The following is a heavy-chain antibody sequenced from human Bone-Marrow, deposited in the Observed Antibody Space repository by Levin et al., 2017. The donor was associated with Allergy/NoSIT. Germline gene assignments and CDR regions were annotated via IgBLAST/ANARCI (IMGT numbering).Heavy chain of an antibody. CDR1: GFTFSSYW. CDR3: AREPRRFSYGH. D-gene: IGHD5-18*01. CDR2: IKDDGSDK. V-gene: IGHV3-7*01. J-gene: IGHJ4*02. Sequence: LAGGSLRLSCAASGFTFSSYWMSWVRQAPGKGLEWVANIKDDGSDKYYVDSVKGRFTISRDNAKNSLYLQMNSLRAEDTAVYYCAREPRRFSYGHWGQGTLVTVSS.